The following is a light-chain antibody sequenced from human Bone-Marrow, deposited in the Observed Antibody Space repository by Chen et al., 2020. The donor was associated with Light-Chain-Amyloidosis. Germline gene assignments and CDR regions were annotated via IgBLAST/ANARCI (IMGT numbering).Light chain of an antibody. V-gene: IGLV3-21*02. CDR1: NIGSTS. CDR3: QVWARSSDRPV. J-gene: IGLJ3*02. CDR2: DDS. Sequence: SYVLTQPSSVSVAPGQTATIACGGNNIGSTSVHWYQQTPGQAPLLVVYDDSDRPSGIPERLSGSHSGTTATLTSSRVEAGDEADYYCQVWARSSDRPVFGGGTKLTVL.